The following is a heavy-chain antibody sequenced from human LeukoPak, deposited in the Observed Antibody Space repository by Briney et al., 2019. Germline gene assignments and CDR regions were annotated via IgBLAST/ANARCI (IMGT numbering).Heavy chain of an antibody. J-gene: IGHJ6*03. CDR1: GFTFGSYW. V-gene: IGHV3-7*01. CDR3: ARVGRIYYYCMDV. Sequence: GGSLRLSCAASGFTFGSYWMSWVRQAPGEGLEWEANIRDDGSEQYYVDSVKGRFTISRDNAKNSLYLQVNSLRTEDTAVYYCARVGRIYYYCMDVWGKGTTVTVSS. CDR2: IRDDGSEQ. D-gene: IGHD1-14*01.